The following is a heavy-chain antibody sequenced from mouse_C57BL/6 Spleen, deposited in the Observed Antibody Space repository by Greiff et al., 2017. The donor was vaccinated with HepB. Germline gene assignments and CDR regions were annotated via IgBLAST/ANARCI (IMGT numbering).Heavy chain of an antibody. Sequence: VKLQESGPELVKPGASVKISCKASGYAFSSSWMNWVKQRPGKGLEWIGRIYPGDGDTNYNGKFKGKATLTADKSSSTAYMQLSSLTSEDAAVYFCARDGGPHFDYWGQGTTLTVSS. CDR3: ARDGGPHFDY. D-gene: IGHD3-3*01. J-gene: IGHJ2*01. CDR1: GYAFSSSW. CDR2: IYPGDGDT. V-gene: IGHV1-82*01.